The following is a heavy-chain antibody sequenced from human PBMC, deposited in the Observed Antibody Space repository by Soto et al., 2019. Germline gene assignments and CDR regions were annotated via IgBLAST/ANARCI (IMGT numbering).Heavy chain of an antibody. CDR2: IIPIFGTA. CDR3: ARVGAAAQYYYYYGMDV. Sequence: QVQLVQSGAEVKKPGSSVKVSCKASGGTFSSYAISWVRQAPGQGLEWMGGIIPIFGTANYAQKFQGRVTITADESTSTPYMELSSLRSEDTAVYYCARVGAAAQYYYYYGMDVWGQGTTVTVSS. J-gene: IGHJ6*02. V-gene: IGHV1-69*01. D-gene: IGHD6-13*01. CDR1: GGTFSSYA.